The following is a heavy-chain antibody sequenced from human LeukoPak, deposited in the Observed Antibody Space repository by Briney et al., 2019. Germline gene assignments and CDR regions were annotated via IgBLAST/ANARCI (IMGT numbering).Heavy chain of an antibody. D-gene: IGHD3-9*01. V-gene: IGHV4-31*03. CDR1: GYSISGGYY. CDR3: ARSSPPYYDIFD. Sequence: SETLSLTCTVSGYSISGGYYWGWIRQHPGKGLEWIGYVFDSESTYYNPSLKSRATISVSKNQFSLKLRSVTATDTAVYYCARSSPPYYDIFDWGQGTLVTVSS. CDR2: VFDSEST. J-gene: IGHJ4*02.